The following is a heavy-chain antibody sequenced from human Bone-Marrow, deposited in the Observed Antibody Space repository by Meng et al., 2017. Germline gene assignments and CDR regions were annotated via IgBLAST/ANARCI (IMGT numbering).Heavy chain of an antibody. V-gene: IGHV1-3*01. CDR2: INAGNGNT. Sequence: ASVTVSCKASGYTFTSYAMHWVRQAPGQRLEWMGWINAGNGNTQYSQKFQGRVTITRDTSASTAYMELSSLRSEDTAVYYCARDPQLLRYFDWPLDYWGQGTLVTVSS. D-gene: IGHD3-9*01. J-gene: IGHJ4*02. CDR1: GYTFTSYA. CDR3: ARDPQLLRYFDWPLDY.